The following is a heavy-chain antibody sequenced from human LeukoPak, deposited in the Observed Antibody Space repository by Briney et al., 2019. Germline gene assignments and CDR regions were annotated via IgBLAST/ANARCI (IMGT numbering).Heavy chain of an antibody. V-gene: IGHV3-33*01. CDR3: ARVSNYDSSGYYDY. J-gene: IGHJ4*02. CDR1: GFTFSSYG. D-gene: IGHD3-22*01. Sequence: GGSLRLSCAASGFTFSSYGMHWVRQAPGKGLEWVAVIWYDGSNKYYADSVKGRFTISRDNSKNTLYLQMNSLRAEDTAVYYCARVSNYDSSGYYDYWGQGTLVTVSS. CDR2: IWYDGSNK.